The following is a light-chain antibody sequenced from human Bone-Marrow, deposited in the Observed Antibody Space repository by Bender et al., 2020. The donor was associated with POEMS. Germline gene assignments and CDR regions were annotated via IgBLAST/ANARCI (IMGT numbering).Light chain of an antibody. V-gene: IGLV1-44*01. CDR2: SSH. J-gene: IGLJ3*02. CDR3: EVWDDSLNGWV. Sequence: QSVLTQPPSASGTPGQRVTIPCSGGSSNIGAHAVNWYQHLPGTAPKLLIYSSHRRPSEVPDRFSGSRSGTSASLAISGLQSEDEADYYCEVWDDSLNGWVFGGGTKLTVL. CDR1: SSNIGAHA.